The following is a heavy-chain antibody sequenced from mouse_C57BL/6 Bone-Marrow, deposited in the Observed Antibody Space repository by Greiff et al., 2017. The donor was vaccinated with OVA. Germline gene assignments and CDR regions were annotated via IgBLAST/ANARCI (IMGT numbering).Heavy chain of an antibody. D-gene: IGHD2-4*01. V-gene: IGHV10-1*01. J-gene: IGHJ2*01. Sequence: DVKLVESGGGLVQPKGSLKLSCAASGFSFNTYAMNWVRQAPGKGLEWVARIRSKSNNYATYYADSVKDRFTISRDDSESMLYLQMNNLKTEDTAMYYCVRHEGYDYDDYWGQGTTLTVSS. CDR3: VRHEGYDYDDY. CDR2: IRSKSNNYAT. CDR1: GFSFNTYA.